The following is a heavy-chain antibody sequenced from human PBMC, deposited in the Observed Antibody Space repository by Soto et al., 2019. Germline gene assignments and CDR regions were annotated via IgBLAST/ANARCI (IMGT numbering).Heavy chain of an antibody. CDR3: ARGDYNDYFDF. V-gene: IGHV4-30-2*06. J-gene: IGHJ4*02. CDR2: IYQSGST. CDR1: GVSINAGGYS. D-gene: IGHD4-4*01. Sequence: QVQLQESGPGLVKPSQTLSLTCAVSGVSINAGGYSWNWIRQSPGKALEWMGHIYQSGSTYYKPSLKGRITISVDMSKNDFFLEVTSVTPADTAVYFCARGDYNDYFDFWGQGALVTVSS.